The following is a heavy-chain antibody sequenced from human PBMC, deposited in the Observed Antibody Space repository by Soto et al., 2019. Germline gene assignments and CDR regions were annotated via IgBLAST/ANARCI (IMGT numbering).Heavy chain of an antibody. V-gene: IGHV1-46*01. Sequence: ASVKVSCTASGYTFTSYYMHWVRQAPGQGLEWMGIINPSGGSTSYAQKFQGRVTMTRDTSTSTVYMELSSLRSEDTAVYYCARDSTIVGAKPARFDYWGQGTLVTV. CDR3: ARDSTIVGAKPARFDY. CDR2: INPSGGST. J-gene: IGHJ4*02. CDR1: GYTFTSYY. D-gene: IGHD1-26*01.